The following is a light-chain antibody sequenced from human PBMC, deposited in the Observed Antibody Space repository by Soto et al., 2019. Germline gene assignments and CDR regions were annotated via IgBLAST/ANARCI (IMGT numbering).Light chain of an antibody. CDR2: KAS. CDR3: QQYNSYWT. CDR1: QSISHW. J-gene: IGKJ1*01. Sequence: DIQVTQSPATLSASVGDSVTITCRASQSISHWLAWYQQKPGKAPKLLIYKASTLKSGVPSRFSGSGSGTEFTLTISSLQPDDFATYYCQQYNSYWTFGQGTKVDIK. V-gene: IGKV1-5*03.